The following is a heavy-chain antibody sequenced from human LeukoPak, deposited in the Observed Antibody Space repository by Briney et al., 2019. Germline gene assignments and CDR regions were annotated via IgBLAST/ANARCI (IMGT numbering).Heavy chain of an antibody. V-gene: IGHV3-11*04. D-gene: IGHD5-24*01. J-gene: IGHJ4*02. CDR1: GFTFSDYY. Sequence: GGSLRLSCAAYGFTFSDYYMSWIRQAPGKGLEWVSYISSSGSTIYYADSVKGRFTISSDNAKNSLYLQMNSLRAEDTAVYYCARLDGYNYNYFDYWGQGTLVTVPS. CDR2: ISSSGSTI. CDR3: ARLDGYNYNYFDY.